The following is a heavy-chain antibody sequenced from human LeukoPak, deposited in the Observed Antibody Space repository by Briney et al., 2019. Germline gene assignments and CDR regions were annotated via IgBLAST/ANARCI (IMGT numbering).Heavy chain of an antibody. CDR3: ARHGSGYSSGWTDFDY. D-gene: IGHD6-19*01. V-gene: IGHV4-59*08. J-gene: IGHJ4*02. CDR1: GGSISSYY. Sequence: PSETLSLTCTVSGGSISSYYWSWIRQPPGKGLEWIGYIYYSGSINYNPSLKSRVTISVDTSKNQFSLKLSSVTAADTAVYYCARHGSGYSSGWTDFDYWGQGTLVTVSS. CDR2: IYYSGSI.